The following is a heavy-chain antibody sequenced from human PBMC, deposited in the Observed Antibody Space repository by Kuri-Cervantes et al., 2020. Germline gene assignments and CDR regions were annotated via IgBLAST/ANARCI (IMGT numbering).Heavy chain of an antibody. D-gene: IGHD3-22*01. V-gene: IGHV4-38-2*01. J-gene: IGHJ4*02. CDR3: ASHWYYYDSSGQPSPSYFDY. Sequence: SETLSLTCAASGYSISSGYYWGWIRQPPGKGLEWIAHINHSGGTYYNPSLKSRVTISVDTSKNQFSLNLSSVTAADTAVYFCASHWYYYDSSGQPSPSYFDYWGQGTLVTVSS. CDR2: INHSGGT. CDR1: GYSISSGYY.